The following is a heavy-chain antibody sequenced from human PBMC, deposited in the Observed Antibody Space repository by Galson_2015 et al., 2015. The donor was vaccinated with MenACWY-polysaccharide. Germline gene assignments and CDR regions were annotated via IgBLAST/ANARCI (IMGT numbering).Heavy chain of an antibody. J-gene: IGHJ4*02. CDR3: SMNLDALLTTRGGFHY. D-gene: IGHD4-11*01. CDR2: RDCRSKCYN. CDR1: GDSVSSHSAV. V-gene: IGHV6-1*01. Sequence: CAISGDSVSSHSAVWNWIRQSPSRGVEWLGRRDCRSKCYNDYEVPEKSRINIKQDTSKNEFSLKLNSVTPEDTAVYYCSMNLDALLTTRGGFHYWGQGTPVTVSS.